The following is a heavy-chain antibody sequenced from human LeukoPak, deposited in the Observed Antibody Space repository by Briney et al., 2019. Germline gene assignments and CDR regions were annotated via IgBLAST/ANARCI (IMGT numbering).Heavy chain of an antibody. V-gene: IGHV3-74*01. Sequence: GGSLRLSCAASKFSFSNYWMHWVRQAPGKGLVWVSRVKSDGSNPSYADSVKGRFTISRDNAENMLYLQMNTLGAEDTAVYYCARDIVSGSGSLDYWGQGTLVTVSS. CDR3: ARDIVSGSGSLDY. J-gene: IGHJ4*02. CDR2: VKSDGSNP. CDR1: KFSFSNYW. D-gene: IGHD3-10*01.